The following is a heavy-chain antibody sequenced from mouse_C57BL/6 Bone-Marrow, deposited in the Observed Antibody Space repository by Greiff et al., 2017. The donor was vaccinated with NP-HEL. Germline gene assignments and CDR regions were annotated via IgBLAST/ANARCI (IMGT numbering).Heavy chain of an antibody. Sequence: QVQLQQPGAELVRPGTSVKLSCKASGYTFTSYWMHWVKQRPGQGLEWIGVIDPSDSYTNYNHKFKGKATLTVDTSSSTAYMQLSSLTSKDSAVYYCAVLITTVVAYYFDYGGQGTTRTVSS. D-gene: IGHD1-1*01. CDR2: IDPSDSYT. V-gene: IGHV1-59*01. CDR3: AVLITTVVAYYFDY. J-gene: IGHJ2*01. CDR1: GYTFTSYW.